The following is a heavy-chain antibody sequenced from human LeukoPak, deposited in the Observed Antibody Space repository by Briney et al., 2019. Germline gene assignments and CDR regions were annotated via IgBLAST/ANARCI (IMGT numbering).Heavy chain of an antibody. CDR2: IYYSGST. Sequence: SETLSLTCTVSGGSISSSSYYWGWIRQPPGKGLEWIGSIYYSGSTYYNPSLKSRVTISVDTSKNQFSLKLSSVTTADTAVYYCARGGVVDAFDIWGQGTMVTVSS. CDR1: GGSISSSSYY. J-gene: IGHJ3*02. V-gene: IGHV4-39*07. CDR3: ARGGVVDAFDI. D-gene: IGHD2-15*01.